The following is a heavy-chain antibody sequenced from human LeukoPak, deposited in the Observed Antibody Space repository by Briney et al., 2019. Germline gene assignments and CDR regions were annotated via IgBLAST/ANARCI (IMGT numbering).Heavy chain of an antibody. CDR3: ASPSSGYDYRLDY. V-gene: IGHV3-48*01. Sequence: GGSLRLSCAASGFTFSSYGMHWVRQAPGKGLEWVSYISSRSSTIYYADSVKGRFTVSRDNAKNSVYLQMNSLRAEDTAVYYCASPSSGYDYRLDYWGQGTLVTVSS. CDR1: GFTFSSYG. J-gene: IGHJ4*02. CDR2: ISSRSSTI. D-gene: IGHD5-12*01.